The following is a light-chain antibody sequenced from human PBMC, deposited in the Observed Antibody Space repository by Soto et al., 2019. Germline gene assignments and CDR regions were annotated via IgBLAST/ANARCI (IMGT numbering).Light chain of an antibody. Sequence: QSALTQPASGSGSPGQSITISCTGTSSDGGGYNYVSWYQQHPGKAPKLVIYDVSNRPSGVSNRFSGSKSGNTASLTISGIQDEDEADYYCSSYTSTSTYVFGTGTKVTVL. CDR2: DVS. CDR3: SSYTSTSTYV. V-gene: IGLV2-14*01. J-gene: IGLJ1*01. CDR1: SSDGGGYNY.